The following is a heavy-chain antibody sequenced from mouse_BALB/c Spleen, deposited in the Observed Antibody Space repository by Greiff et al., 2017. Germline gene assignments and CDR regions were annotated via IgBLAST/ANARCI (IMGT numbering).Heavy chain of an antibody. Sequence: VQLQQSGAELVKPGASVKLSCTASGFNIKDTYMHWVKQRPEQGLEWIGRIDPANGNTKYDPKFQGKATITADTSSNTAYLQLSSLTSEDTAVYYCARSPDGPYAMDYWGQGTSVTVSS. CDR3: ARSPDGPYAMDY. V-gene: IGHV14-3*02. CDR1: GFNIKDTY. CDR2: IDPANGNT. J-gene: IGHJ4*01. D-gene: IGHD2-3*01.